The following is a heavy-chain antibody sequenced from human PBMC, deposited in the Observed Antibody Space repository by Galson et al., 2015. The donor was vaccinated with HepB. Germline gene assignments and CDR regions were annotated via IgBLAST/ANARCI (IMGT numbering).Heavy chain of an antibody. D-gene: IGHD3-3*01. J-gene: IGHJ4*02. CDR2: ISSSSSYI. CDR1: GFTFSSYS. Sequence: SLRLSCAASGFTFSSYSMNWVRQAPGKGLEWVSSISSSSSYIYYADSVKSRFTISRDNAKSSLYLQMNSLRAEDTAVYYCARDPARNTNFGVVNSGPDYPGPGTLVPPS. CDR3: ARDPARNTNFGVVNSGPDY. V-gene: IGHV3-21*01.